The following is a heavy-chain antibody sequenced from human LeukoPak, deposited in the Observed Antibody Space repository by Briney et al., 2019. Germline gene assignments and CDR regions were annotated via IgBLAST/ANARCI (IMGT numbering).Heavy chain of an antibody. CDR1: GGSFSSYS. V-gene: IGHV4-34*01. CDR2: ISYAGNTHTGST. J-gene: IGHJ4*02. Sequence: KPSETLSLTCDVSGGSFSSYSWNWIRQPPGKGLEWIAEISYAGNTHTGSTSYSASLKSRVTISVDTPKNQFSLPLSSVTAADAGVYYCARGFSGFWEFDSWGQGTPVTVSS. CDR3: ARGFSGFWEFDS. D-gene: IGHD1-14*01.